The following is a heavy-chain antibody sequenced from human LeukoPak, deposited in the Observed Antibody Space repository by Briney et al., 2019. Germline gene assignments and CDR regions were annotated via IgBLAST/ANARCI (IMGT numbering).Heavy chain of an antibody. D-gene: IGHD1-26*01. CDR1: GFTFSSYW. Sequence: GGSLRLSCAASGFTFSSYWMHWVRQAPEKGLVWVSRINSDGSSTSYADSVKGRFTISRDNAKNTLYLQMNSLRAEDTAVYYCARGVGATTLPGGVLLDYWGQGTLVTVSS. CDR2: INSDGSST. V-gene: IGHV3-74*01. J-gene: IGHJ4*02. CDR3: ARGVGATTLPGGVLLDY.